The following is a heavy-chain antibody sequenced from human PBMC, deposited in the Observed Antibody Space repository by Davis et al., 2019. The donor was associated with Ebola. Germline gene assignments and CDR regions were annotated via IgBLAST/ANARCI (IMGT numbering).Heavy chain of an antibody. CDR1: GFTFSDYY. V-gene: IGHV3-11*01. CDR3: ARDEYGGYYDY. CDR2: ISGRGSTL. J-gene: IGHJ4*02. D-gene: IGHD4/OR15-4a*01. Sequence: GGSLRLSCVASGFTFSDYYMSWIRLAPGKGLERISYISGRGSTLDYVDSVRGRFTISRDNAKNSLYLQMSSLRVEDTAVYYCARDEYGGYYDYWDQGALVTVSS.